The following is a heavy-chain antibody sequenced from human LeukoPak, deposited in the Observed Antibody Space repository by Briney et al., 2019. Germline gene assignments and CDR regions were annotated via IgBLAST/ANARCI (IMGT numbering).Heavy chain of an antibody. CDR3: ARTGYHYGSGSHYAFDL. Sequence: GESLEISCEASGYTFINQWIGWVRQMPGKGLEWMGIIYPGDSDTRYSPSFQGQVTISVDKSVTTTYLQWHSLKASDTAMYYCARTGYHYGSGSHYAFDLWGQGTMVTVSS. J-gene: IGHJ3*01. D-gene: IGHD3-10*01. CDR1: GYTFINQW. CDR2: IYPGDSDT. V-gene: IGHV5-51*01.